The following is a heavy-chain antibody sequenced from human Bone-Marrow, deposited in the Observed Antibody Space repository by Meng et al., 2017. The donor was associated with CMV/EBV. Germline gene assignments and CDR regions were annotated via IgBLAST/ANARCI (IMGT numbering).Heavy chain of an antibody. CDR1: GFTFSIHD. V-gene: IGHV3-33*01. Sequence: GEFLKIPCGASGFTFSIHDMNWVRQAPGKGLEWLAVKWNDGRSVKGRFTISRDSSKNRLYVKKNSLRAEDTAVYYCATSSRIAAAGVDYWGQGTLVTVSS. CDR3: ATSSRIAAAGVDY. J-gene: IGHJ4*02. D-gene: IGHD6-13*01. CDR2: KWNDGR.